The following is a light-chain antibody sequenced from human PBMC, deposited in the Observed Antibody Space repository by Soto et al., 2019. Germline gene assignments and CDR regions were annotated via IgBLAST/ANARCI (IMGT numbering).Light chain of an antibody. Sequence: QSVLTQPASVSGSPGQSIAISCTGTSSDVGGYKYVSWYQQHPGKAPKLMIYDVSNRPSGASNRFSGSKSGNTASLTISGLQSEDEADYYCSSYAGRDTYVFGTGTKVTVL. CDR1: SSDVGGYKY. V-gene: IGLV2-14*03. J-gene: IGLJ1*01. CDR2: DVS. CDR3: SSYAGRDTYV.